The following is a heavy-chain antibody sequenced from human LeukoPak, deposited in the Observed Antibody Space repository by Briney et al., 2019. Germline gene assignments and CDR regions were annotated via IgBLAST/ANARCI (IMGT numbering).Heavy chain of an antibody. V-gene: IGHV4-39*01. D-gene: IGHD6-13*01. CDR1: GGSISSSSYY. Sequence: SETLSLTCTVSGGSISSSSYYWGWIRQPPGKGLEWIGSIYYSGSTYYNPSLKSRVTISVDTSKSQSSLKLSSMTAADTAVYYCASQIPAAGLYASPYYFDYWGQGTLVTVSS. CDR3: ASQIPAAGLYASPYYFDY. CDR2: IYYSGST. J-gene: IGHJ4*02.